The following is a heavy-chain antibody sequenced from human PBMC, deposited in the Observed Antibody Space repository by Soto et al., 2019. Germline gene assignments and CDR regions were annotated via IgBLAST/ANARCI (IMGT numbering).Heavy chain of an antibody. CDR2: ISGSGGST. CDR1: GFTFSSYA. V-gene: IGHV3-23*01. J-gene: IGHJ5*02. CDR3: AKGAEDAYYDFWSGYSDNWFDP. Sequence: EVQLLESEGGLVQPGGSLRLSCAASGFTFSSYAMSWVRQAPGKGLEWVSAISGSGGSTYYADSVKGRFTISRDNSKNTLYLQMNSLRAEDTAVYYCAKGAEDAYYDFWSGYSDNWFDPWGQGTLVTVSS. D-gene: IGHD3-3*01.